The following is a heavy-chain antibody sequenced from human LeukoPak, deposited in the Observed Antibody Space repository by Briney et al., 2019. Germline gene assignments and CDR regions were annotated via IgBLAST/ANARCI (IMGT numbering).Heavy chain of an antibody. J-gene: IGHJ5*02. CDR2: IKQDGTEK. CDR3: ARPLMYYYGSETYFWFDP. V-gene: IGHV3-7*01. CDR1: GDPFTTYW. Sequence: GGSLRLSCAASGDPFTTYWMGWVRQAPGKGLEWVANIKQDGTEKYYVDSVKGRFTISRDNAKNSLSLQMNNLRAEDTAIYYCARPLMYYYGSETYFWFDPWGQGTLVTVSS. D-gene: IGHD3-10*01.